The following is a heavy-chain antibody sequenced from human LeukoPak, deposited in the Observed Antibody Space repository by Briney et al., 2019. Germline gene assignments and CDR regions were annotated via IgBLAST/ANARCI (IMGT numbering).Heavy chain of an antibody. Sequence: SETLSLTCAVYGGPFSTYYWSWIRQPPGKGLEWIAEINHSGSTNYNPSLKSRVTMSVDTSKNQFSLKLSSVTAADTAVYYCARLVPATASLDYWGQGTLVTVSS. D-gene: IGHD2-21*02. CDR2: INHSGST. CDR3: ARLVPATASLDY. CDR1: GGPFSTYY. J-gene: IGHJ4*02. V-gene: IGHV4-34*01.